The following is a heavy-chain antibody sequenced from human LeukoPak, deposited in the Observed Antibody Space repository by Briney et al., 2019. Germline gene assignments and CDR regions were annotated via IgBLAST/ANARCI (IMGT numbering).Heavy chain of an antibody. V-gene: IGHV1-24*01. D-gene: IGHD3-22*01. CDR2: FDPEDGET. CDR1: GYTLTELS. CDR3: ATHSSGYYYVNPLWQH. Sequence: ASVKVSCKVSGYTLTELSMHWVRQAPGKGLEWMGGFDPEDGETIYAQKFQGRVTMTEDTSTDTAYMELSSLRSEDTAVYYCATHSSGYYYVNPLWQHWGQGTLVTVSS. J-gene: IGHJ1*01.